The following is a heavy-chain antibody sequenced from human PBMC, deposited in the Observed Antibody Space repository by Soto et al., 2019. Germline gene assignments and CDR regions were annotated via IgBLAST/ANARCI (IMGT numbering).Heavy chain of an antibody. CDR1: GFTVSSNY. CDR2: IYSGGST. Sequence: EVQLVETGGGLIQPGGSLRLSCAASGFTVSSNYMSWVRQAPGKGLEWVSVIYSGGSTYYADSVKGRFTISRDNSKNTLYMQMTSLSAEDTAVYYWARGRDGTFDIWGKVTMDTVSS. V-gene: IGHV3-53*02. D-gene: IGHD2-15*01. CDR3: ARGRDGTFDI. J-gene: IGHJ3*02.